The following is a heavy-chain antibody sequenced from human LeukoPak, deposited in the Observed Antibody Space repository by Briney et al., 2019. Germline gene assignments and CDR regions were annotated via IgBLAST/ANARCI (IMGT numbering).Heavy chain of an antibody. CDR3: AKDRPFTAAASPDY. J-gene: IGHJ4*02. Sequence: GGSLRLSCAASGFTLSSYGMHWVRQAPGKGLEWVAFIRYDGSNKYYADSVKGRFTISRDNSKNTLYLQMNSLRAEDTAVYYCAKDRPFTAAASPDYWGQGTLVTVSS. D-gene: IGHD6-13*01. CDR1: GFTLSSYG. V-gene: IGHV3-30*02. CDR2: IRYDGSNK.